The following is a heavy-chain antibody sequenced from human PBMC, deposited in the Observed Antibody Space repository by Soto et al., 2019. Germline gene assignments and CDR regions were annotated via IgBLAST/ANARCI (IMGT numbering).Heavy chain of an antibody. D-gene: IGHD6-19*01. J-gene: IGHJ6*02. CDR3: AKGSYGRTVAENYYYYGMDV. Sequence: HPVGSLRLSCAASGFTFSSYGVHWVRQAPGKGLEWVAVISYDGSNKYYADSVKGRFTISRDNSKNTLYLQMNSLRAEDTAVYYCAKGSYGRTVAENYYYYGMDVWGQGTTVTVSS. CDR1: GFTFSSYG. CDR2: ISYDGSNK. V-gene: IGHV3-30*18.